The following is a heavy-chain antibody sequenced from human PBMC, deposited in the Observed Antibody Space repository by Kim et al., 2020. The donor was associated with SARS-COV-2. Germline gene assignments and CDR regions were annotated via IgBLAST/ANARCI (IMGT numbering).Heavy chain of an antibody. V-gene: IGHV3-23*01. D-gene: IGHD1-7*01. CDR2: ITGSGGST. J-gene: IGHJ6*02. CDR3: AKKGGNYYYYYVMDV. Sequence: GGSLRLSCAASGFTFSSYAMSWVRQAPGKGLECVSAITGSGGSTYYADSVKGRFTISRDNSKNTLYLQMNSLRAEDTAVYYCAKKGGNYYYYYVMDVWGQGTTVTVSS. CDR1: GFTFSSYA.